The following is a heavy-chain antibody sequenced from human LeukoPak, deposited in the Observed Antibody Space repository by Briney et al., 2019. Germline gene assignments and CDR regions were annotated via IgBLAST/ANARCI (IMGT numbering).Heavy chain of an antibody. CDR2: IKSKTDGGTT. J-gene: IGHJ6*02. CDR1: GFTFDDYG. V-gene: IGHV3-15*07. D-gene: IGHD3-3*01. Sequence: PGRSLRLSCAASGFTFDDYGMHWVRQAPGKGLEWVGRIKSKTDGGTTDYAAPVKGRFTISRDDSKNTLYLQMNSLKTEDTAVYYCTTGLREVRLHYYYDFWSGSYYYYYYGMDVWGQGTTVTVSS. CDR3: TTGLREVRLHYYYDFWSGSYYYYYYGMDV.